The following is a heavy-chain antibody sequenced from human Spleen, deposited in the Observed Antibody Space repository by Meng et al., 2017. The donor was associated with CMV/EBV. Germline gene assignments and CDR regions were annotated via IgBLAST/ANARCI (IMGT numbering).Heavy chain of an antibody. CDR1: GYTFTGYY. CDR2: INPNSGGT. J-gene: IGHJ4*02. D-gene: IGHD3-3*01. CDR3: ARGTEWLWVYFDY. Sequence: ASVKVSCKASGYTFTGYYMHWVRQAPGQGLEWMGWINPNSGGTNYAQKFQGRVTMTRDTSISTVYMELSSLRSDDTAVYFCARGTEWLWVYFDYWGQGTLVTVSS. V-gene: IGHV1-2*02.